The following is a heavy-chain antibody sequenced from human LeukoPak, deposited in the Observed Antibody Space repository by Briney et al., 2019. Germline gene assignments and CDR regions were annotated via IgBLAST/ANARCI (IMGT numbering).Heavy chain of an antibody. V-gene: IGHV3-74*01. J-gene: IGHJ4*02. CDR3: ARGSAKGGRGLQWLVQGVNDY. D-gene: IGHD6-19*01. Sequence: GGSLRLSCAASGFTFSSYWMYWVRQAPGKGLMWVSRITSDGSSTSYADSVKGRFTISRDNARNTLYLQMNSLRAEDTAVYYCARGSAKGGRGLQWLVQGVNDYWGQGTLVTVSS. CDR1: GFTFSSYW. CDR2: ITSDGSST.